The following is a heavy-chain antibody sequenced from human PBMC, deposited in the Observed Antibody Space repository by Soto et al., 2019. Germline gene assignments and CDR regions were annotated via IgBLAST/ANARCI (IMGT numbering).Heavy chain of an antibody. D-gene: IGHD6-13*01. CDR2: ISGYNGNT. J-gene: IGHJ6*02. Sequence: QVQLLQSGPEVRKPGASVKVSGKASGYIFSRYGISWVRQAPGQGLEWMEWISGYNGNTKFGERVQGRVNVTTDTSTSTAYMELRSLRSDDTAVYYCAREAAAERNYYGLDVWGQGTTVIVSS. V-gene: IGHV1-18*04. CDR1: GYIFSRYG. CDR3: AREAAAERNYYGLDV.